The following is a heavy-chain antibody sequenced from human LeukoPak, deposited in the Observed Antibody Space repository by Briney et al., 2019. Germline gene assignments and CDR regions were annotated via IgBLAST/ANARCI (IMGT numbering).Heavy chain of an antibody. CDR2: ISSSSSYI. CDR1: GFTFSSYS. V-gene: IGHV3-21*01. Sequence: TGGSLRLSCAASGFTFSSYSMNWVRQAPGKGLEWVSSISSSSSYIYYADSVKGRFTISRDNAKNSLYLQMNSLRAEDTAVYYCARDYSSPGNFDYWGQGTLVTVSS. D-gene: IGHD6-13*01. J-gene: IGHJ4*02. CDR3: ARDYSSPGNFDY.